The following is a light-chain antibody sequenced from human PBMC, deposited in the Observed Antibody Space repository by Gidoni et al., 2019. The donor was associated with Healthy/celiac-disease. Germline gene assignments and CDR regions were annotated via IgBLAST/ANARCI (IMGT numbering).Light chain of an antibody. V-gene: IGKV3-11*01. J-gene: IGKJ5*01. Sequence: EIVLTQSPATLSLSPGERATLSCRASQSVSSYLAWYQQKPGQAPRLLIYDASNRATGIPARFSGSGSGTDFTLTISSLEPEDFAVYYCQQRSNWPPPITFXQXTRLEI. CDR1: QSVSSY. CDR3: QQRSNWPPPIT. CDR2: DAS.